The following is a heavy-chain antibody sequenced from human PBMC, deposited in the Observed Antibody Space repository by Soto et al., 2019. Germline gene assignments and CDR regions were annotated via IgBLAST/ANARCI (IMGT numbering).Heavy chain of an antibody. Sequence: EVQLVETGGGLIQPGGSLRLSCAASGFTVSSNYMSWVRQAPGKGLEWVSVIYSGGSTYYADSVKGRFTISRDNSKNTLYLQMNSLRAEDTAVYYCARHSSSWYQSGAFDYWGQGTLVTVSS. J-gene: IGHJ4*02. CDR1: GFTVSSNY. D-gene: IGHD6-13*01. CDR3: ARHSSSWYQSGAFDY. CDR2: IYSGGST. V-gene: IGHV3-53*02.